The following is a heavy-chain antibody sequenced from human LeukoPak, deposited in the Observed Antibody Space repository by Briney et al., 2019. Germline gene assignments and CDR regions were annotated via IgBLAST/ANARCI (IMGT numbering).Heavy chain of an antibody. CDR3: ARWANSIDY. J-gene: IGHJ4*02. V-gene: IGHV3-7*01. CDR2: IKQNGSET. D-gene: IGHD5-18*01. CDR1: GFTFSGYW. Sequence: GGSLRLSCAASGFTFSGYWMSWVRQAPGKGLEWVANIKQNGSETFYADSVRGRFTISRDNAKNSQYLRMNSLRVEDTAVYYCARWANSIDYWGQGALVTVSS.